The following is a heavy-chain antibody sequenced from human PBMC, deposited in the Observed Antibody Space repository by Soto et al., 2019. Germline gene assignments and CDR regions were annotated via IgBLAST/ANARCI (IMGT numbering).Heavy chain of an antibody. CDR3: AKAYFVWSSEQPYYFDY. Sequence: EVQLLDSGGGLVQPGGSLRLSCAASGFTFSNYAMTWVRQGPGKGLEWVSGISGSGGRSYYADSVKGRFTISRDNSKRTLYLQMNSLRAEDTAVYYCAKAYFVWSSEQPYYFDYWGQGTLVTVYS. CDR1: GFTFSNYA. V-gene: IGHV3-23*01. J-gene: IGHJ4*02. CDR2: ISGSGGRS. D-gene: IGHD3-16*01.